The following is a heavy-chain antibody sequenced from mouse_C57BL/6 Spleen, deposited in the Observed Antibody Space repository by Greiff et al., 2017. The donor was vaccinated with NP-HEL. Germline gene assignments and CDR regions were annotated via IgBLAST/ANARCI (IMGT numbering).Heavy chain of an antibody. CDR2: IWSGGST. CDR1: GFSLTSYG. D-gene: IGHD3-2*02. J-gene: IGHJ4*01. Sequence: VHLVESGPGLVQPSQSLSITCTVSGFSLTSYGVHWVRQSPGKGLEWLGVIWSGGSTDYNAAFISRLSISKDNSKSQVFFKMNSLQADDTAIYYCARGGESSGYAMDYWGQGTSVTVSS. V-gene: IGHV2-2*01. CDR3: ARGGESSGYAMDY.